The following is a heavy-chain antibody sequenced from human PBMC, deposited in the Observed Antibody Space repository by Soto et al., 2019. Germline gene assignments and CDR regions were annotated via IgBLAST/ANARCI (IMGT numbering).Heavy chain of an antibody. V-gene: IGHV2-5*01. CDR3: AHKGYYSDSSGYRSYCSMDV. CDR2: IYWNDDK. CDR1: GFSLSTSGVG. J-gene: IGHJ6*02. Sequence: QITLKESGPTLVKPTQTLTLTCTFSGFSLSTSGVGVGWIRQPPGKALEWLALIYWNDDKRYSPSLKSRRTITKDTTQKQEVLTMTNMDALDTATYYCAHKGYYSDSSGYRSYCSMDVWGQGTTVTVSS. D-gene: IGHD3-22*01.